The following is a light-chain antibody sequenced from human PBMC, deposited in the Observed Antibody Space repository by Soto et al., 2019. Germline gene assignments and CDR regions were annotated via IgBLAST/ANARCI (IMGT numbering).Light chain of an antibody. CDR2: RAS. CDR3: LQYNSWPYT. Sequence: EIGMTQSPATLSVSPGESATLSCRASQTVTNNLDWYQQKSGQAPRLLFYRASSRATAIPARFSGSGSGTEFTLTISSLQSEDFGVYYCLQYNSWPYTFGQGTKLEIK. CDR1: QTVTNN. V-gene: IGKV3-15*01. J-gene: IGKJ2*01.